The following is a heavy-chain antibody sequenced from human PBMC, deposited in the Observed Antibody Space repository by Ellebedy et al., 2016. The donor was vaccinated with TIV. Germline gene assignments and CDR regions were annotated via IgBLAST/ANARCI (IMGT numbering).Heavy chain of an antibody. D-gene: IGHD6-19*01. Sequence: GGSLRLSXGASGLIFSRYGMHWVRQAPGKGLEWVAFISNRGSDKYYAASVKGRFTISRDDSKNTVYLQINSLRVEDTAVYYCAKDGSGWDLEDWGQGTQVTVSS. CDR1: GLIFSRYG. CDR2: ISNRGSDK. J-gene: IGHJ4*02. CDR3: AKDGSGWDLED. V-gene: IGHV3-30*18.